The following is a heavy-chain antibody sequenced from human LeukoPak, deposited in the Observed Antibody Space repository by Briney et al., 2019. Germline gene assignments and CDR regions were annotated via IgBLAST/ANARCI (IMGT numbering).Heavy chain of an antibody. CDR3: ARDSYHYGSGSYSMDV. V-gene: IGHV1-18*01. J-gene: IGHJ6*04. D-gene: IGHD3-10*01. Sequence: ASVKVSCKASGYTFTSYAMNWVRQAPGQGLEWMGWISAYNGNTNYAQKLQGRVTMTTDTSTSTAYMELRSLRSDDTAVYYCARDSYHYGSGSYSMDVWGKGTTVTISS. CDR1: GYTFTSYA. CDR2: ISAYNGNT.